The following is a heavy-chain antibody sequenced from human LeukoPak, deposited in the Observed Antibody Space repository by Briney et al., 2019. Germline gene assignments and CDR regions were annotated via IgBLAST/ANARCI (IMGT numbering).Heavy chain of an antibody. CDR1: GYTVTSYY. V-gene: IGHV1-46*01. CDR2: INPNDGFT. D-gene: IGHD4-23*01. Sequence: ASVKVSCKASGYTVTSYYVHWVRQARGQGLEWLGVINPNDGFTIYAQKFQDRVTMTRDMSTSTDYMELSSLRSEDTAVYYCARDNSVEDTAWWFDPWGQGTLVTVSS. CDR3: ARDNSVEDTAWWFDP. J-gene: IGHJ5*02.